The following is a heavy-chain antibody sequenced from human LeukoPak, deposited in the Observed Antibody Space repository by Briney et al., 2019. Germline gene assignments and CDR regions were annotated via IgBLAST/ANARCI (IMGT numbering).Heavy chain of an antibody. Sequence: SETLSLTCTVSGVSISSYYWSWIRQPPGKGLEWIGYIYYSGSTNYNPSLKSRVTISVDTSKNQFSLKLSSVTAADTAVYYCARGTTIFGVVIKTSDEYSSSSGQYYFDYWGQGTLVTVSS. J-gene: IGHJ4*02. D-gene: IGHD3-3*01. V-gene: IGHV4-59*08. CDR1: GVSISSYY. CDR3: ARGTTIFGVVIKTSDEYSSSSGQYYFDY. CDR2: IYYSGST.